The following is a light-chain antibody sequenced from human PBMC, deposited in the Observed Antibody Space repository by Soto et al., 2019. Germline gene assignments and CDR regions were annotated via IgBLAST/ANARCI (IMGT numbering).Light chain of an antibody. J-gene: IGKJ2*01. Sequence: DIQMTQSPSTLSASVGDRVTITCRASQRISSWLAWYQQKPGKAPKLLIYKASSLDSGVPSRFSGSGSGTEFTLTISSLHPDDFATYYCQQYNSYSYTFGQGTKLEI. V-gene: IGKV1-5*03. CDR2: KAS. CDR3: QQYNSYSYT. CDR1: QRISSW.